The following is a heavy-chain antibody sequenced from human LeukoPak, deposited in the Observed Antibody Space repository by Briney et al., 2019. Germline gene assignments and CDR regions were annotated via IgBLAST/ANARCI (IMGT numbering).Heavy chain of an antibody. D-gene: IGHD1-26*01. CDR2: INTNTGNP. Sequence: GASVKVSCKASGYTFTSYAMNWVRQDPGQGLKYLGWINTNTGNPTYAQGFTGRFVFSLDTSVSTAYLQISSLKAEDTAVYYCARDIGPLRMQSPPDAFDIWGQGTMVTVSS. V-gene: IGHV7-4-1*02. J-gene: IGHJ3*02. CDR3: ARDIGPLRMQSPPDAFDI. CDR1: GYTFTSYA.